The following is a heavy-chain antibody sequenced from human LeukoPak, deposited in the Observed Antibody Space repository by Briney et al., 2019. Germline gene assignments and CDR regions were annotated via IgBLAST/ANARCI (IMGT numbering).Heavy chain of an antibody. CDR1: GFTFSSYA. D-gene: IGHD5-24*01. CDR3: ARGRDGYNEGVY. V-gene: IGHV3-30-3*01. J-gene: IGHJ4*02. Sequence: PGRSLRLSCAASGFTFSSYAMHWVRQAPGKGLEWVAVISYDGSNKYYADSVKGRFTISRDNSKNTLYLQMNSLRAEDTAVYYCARGRDGYNEGVYWGQGTLVTVSS. CDR2: ISYDGSNK.